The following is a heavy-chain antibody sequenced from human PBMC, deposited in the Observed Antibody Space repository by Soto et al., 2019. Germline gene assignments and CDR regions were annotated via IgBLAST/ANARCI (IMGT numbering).Heavy chain of an antibody. J-gene: IGHJ3*02. CDR1: GGTFSSYA. D-gene: IGHD3-22*01. CDR2: IIPIFGTA. Sequence: QVQLVQSGAEVKKPGSSVKLSCKASGGTFSSYAMNWVRQAPGQGLEWMGGIIPIFGTANNAQKFQGRVTITADESTSTAYMELSSLRSADTAVYYCSIGTYYYDSIGYGGAFEIWGQGTMVTVSS. V-gene: IGHV1-69*01. CDR3: SIGTYYYDSIGYGGAFEI.